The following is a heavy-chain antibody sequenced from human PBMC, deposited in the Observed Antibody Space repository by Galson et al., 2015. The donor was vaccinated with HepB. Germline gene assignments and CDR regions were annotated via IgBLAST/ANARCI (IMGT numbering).Heavy chain of an antibody. CDR3: ARFRPTPKPSYFDY. V-gene: IGHV4-31*03. Sequence: TLSLTCTVSGGSISSGGYYWSWIRQHPGKGLEWIGYIYYGGSTYYNPSLKSRVTISVDTSKNQFSLKLSSVTAADTAVYYCARFRPTPKPSYFDYWGQGTLVTVSS. J-gene: IGHJ4*02. CDR2: IYYGGST. CDR1: GGSISSGGYY.